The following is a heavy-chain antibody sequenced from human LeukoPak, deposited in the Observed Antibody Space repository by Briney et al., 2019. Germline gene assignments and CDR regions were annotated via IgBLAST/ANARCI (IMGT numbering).Heavy chain of an antibody. CDR2: IRSKAYGGTT. V-gene: IGHV3-49*04. D-gene: IGHD3-3*01. Sequence: GGSLRLSCTASGFTFGDYAMSWVRQAPGKGLEWVGFIRSKAYGGTTEYAASVKGRFTISRDDSKSIAYLQMNSLKTEDTAVYYCTRVKRLEWLLTDAFDIWGQGTMVTVSS. CDR1: GFTFGDYA. J-gene: IGHJ3*02. CDR3: TRVKRLEWLLTDAFDI.